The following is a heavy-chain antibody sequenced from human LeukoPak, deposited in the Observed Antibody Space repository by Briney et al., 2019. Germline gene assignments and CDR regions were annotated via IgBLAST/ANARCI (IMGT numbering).Heavy chain of an antibody. V-gene: IGHV6-1*01. CDR2: TYYRSKWYN. CDR3: ARSSENYYDSSRNWFDP. D-gene: IGHD3-22*01. CDR1: GDSVSSNSSA. J-gene: IGHJ5*02. Sequence: SQTLSLTCAISGDSVSSNSSACNWIRQSPSRGLEWLGRTYYRSKWYNDYAISVKSRITINPDTSKNQFSLQLNSVTPEDTAVYYCARSSENYYDSSRNWFDPWGQGTLVTVSS.